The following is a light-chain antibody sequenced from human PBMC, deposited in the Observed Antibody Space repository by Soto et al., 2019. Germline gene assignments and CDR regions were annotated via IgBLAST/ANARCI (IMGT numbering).Light chain of an antibody. J-gene: IGLJ1*01. V-gene: IGLV2-23*01. CDR2: EGS. Sequence: QSALTQPASVSGSPGQSITISCTGTSSDVGSYNLVSWYQQYPGKAPKLMIYEGSKRPSGVSNRFSGSKSGNTAPLTISGLQAEDEADYYCCSYAGSSTYVFGTGTKLTVL. CDR3: CSYAGSSTYV. CDR1: SSDVGSYNL.